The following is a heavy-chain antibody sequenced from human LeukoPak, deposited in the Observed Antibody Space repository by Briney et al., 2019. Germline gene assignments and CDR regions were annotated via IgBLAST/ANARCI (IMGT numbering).Heavy chain of an antibody. CDR1: GFTFSSYS. CDR3: ARGSGSSGTMSND. D-gene: IGHD3-22*01. Sequence: GGSLRLSCAASGFTFSSYSMNWVRQAPGKGLEWVANIKQDGSEKYYVDSVKGRFTISRDNAKNSLFLQMNSLRAEDTAVYYCARGSGSSGTMSNDWGQGTLVTVSS. CDR2: IKQDGSEK. J-gene: IGHJ4*02. V-gene: IGHV3-7*01.